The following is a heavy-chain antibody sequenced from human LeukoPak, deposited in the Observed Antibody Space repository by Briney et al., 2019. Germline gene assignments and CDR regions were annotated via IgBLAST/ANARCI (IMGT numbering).Heavy chain of an antibody. V-gene: IGHV1-2*02. CDR3: ARERRVTMVITEWDY. CDR1: GYTFTGYY. Sequence: ASVTVSCMASGYTFTGYYMHWLRQAPGQGLEWMGWINPNSGRTNYAKKLQGRVSMTRDTSISTAYMDLNRLTSDETAGYYCARERRVTMVITEWDYWGQGSLVTVSS. D-gene: IGHD4/OR15-4a*01. J-gene: IGHJ4*02. CDR2: INPNSGRT.